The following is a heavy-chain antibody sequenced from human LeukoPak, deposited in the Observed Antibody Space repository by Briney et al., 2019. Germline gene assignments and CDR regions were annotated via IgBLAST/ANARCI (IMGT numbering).Heavy chain of an antibody. Sequence: ASVTVSRKVSGYTLTELSMHWVRQAPGKGLEWMGGFDPEDGETIYAQKFQGRVTMTEDTSTDTAYMELSSLRSEDTAVYYCETGRSRRYSNYFLAINWFDPWAREPWSPSPQ. CDR1: GYTLTELS. CDR2: FDPEDGET. D-gene: IGHD4-11*01. J-gene: IGHJ5*02. CDR3: ETGRSRRYSNYFLAINWFDP. V-gene: IGHV1-24*01.